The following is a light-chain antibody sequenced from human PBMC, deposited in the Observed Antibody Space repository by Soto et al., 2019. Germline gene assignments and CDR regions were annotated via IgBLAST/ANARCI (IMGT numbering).Light chain of an antibody. Sequence: EIVLTQSPGTLSLSPGERATLSCRASQSVSSRSLAWYQQTPGQAPRLLIYGASIRATGIPDRFSGSGAGTDFPLTISRLEPEDFAVYYCQQYGSSPQTFGQGTKVEIK. CDR2: GAS. CDR1: QSVSSRS. CDR3: QQYGSSPQT. J-gene: IGKJ1*01. V-gene: IGKV3-20*01.